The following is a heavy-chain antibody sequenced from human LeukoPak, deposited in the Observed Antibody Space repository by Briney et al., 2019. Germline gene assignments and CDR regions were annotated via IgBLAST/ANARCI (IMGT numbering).Heavy chain of an antibody. J-gene: IGHJ4*02. D-gene: IGHD6-19*01. Sequence: SETLSLTCTVSGVSISNSGYYWGWLRQPPGKGLEWIGSIYYTGNTYYNPSLNSRVTISVDTSKNQFSLKLSSVTDADTAIYYCARLTSGWYVIYWGQGTLVTVSS. CDR1: GVSISNSGYY. V-gene: IGHV4-39*01. CDR3: ARLTSGWYVIY. CDR2: IYYTGNT.